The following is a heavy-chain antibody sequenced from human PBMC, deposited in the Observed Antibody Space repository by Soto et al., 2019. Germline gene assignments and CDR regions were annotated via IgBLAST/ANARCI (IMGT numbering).Heavy chain of an antibody. V-gene: IGHV1-8*01. CDR2: MNPNSGNT. CDR1: GYTFTSYD. Sequence: QVQLVQSGAEVKTPGASVKVSCKASGYTFTSYDINWVRQATGQGLEWMGWMNPNSGNTGYAQNFQGRVTMTRNTPISTAYMELRSLRSEDRAVYYGARARSSRCSRGRWDVSGWFDPWGQGTLVTVSS. J-gene: IGHJ5*02. CDR3: ARARSSRCSRGRWDVSGWFDP. D-gene: IGHD2-15*01.